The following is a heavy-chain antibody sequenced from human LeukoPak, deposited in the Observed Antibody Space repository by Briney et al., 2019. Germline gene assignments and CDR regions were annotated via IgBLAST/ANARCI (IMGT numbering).Heavy chain of an antibody. J-gene: IGHJ4*02. Sequence: GASVKVSCKASGYTFTSYDINWVRQATGQGLEWMGWMNPNSGNTGYAQKFQGRVTMTEDTSTDTAYMELSSLRSEDTAVYYCLLWFGEAGDYWGQGTLVTVSS. CDR2: MNPNSGNT. V-gene: IGHV1-8*01. D-gene: IGHD3-10*01. CDR1: GYTFTSYD. CDR3: LLWFGEAGDY.